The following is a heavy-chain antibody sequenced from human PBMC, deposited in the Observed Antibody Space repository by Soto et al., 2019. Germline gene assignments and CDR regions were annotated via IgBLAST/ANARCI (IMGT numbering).Heavy chain of an antibody. Sequence: SETLSLTCTVSGGSISSYYWSWIRQPPGKGLEWIGYIYYSGSTNYNPSLKSRVTISVDTSKNQFSLKLSSVTAADTAVYYCARDLFTLGDYGDNWFDPWGQGTLVTVSS. CDR1: GGSISSYY. V-gene: IGHV4-59*01. J-gene: IGHJ5*02. D-gene: IGHD4-17*01. CDR3: ARDLFTLGDYGDNWFDP. CDR2: IYYSGST.